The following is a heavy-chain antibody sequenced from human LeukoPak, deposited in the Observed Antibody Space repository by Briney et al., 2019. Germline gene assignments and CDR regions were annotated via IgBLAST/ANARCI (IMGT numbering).Heavy chain of an antibody. Sequence: GGSLRLSCAASGFTFSSYGMHWVRQAPGKGLEWVAVISYDGSNKYYADSVKGRFTISRDNSKNTLYLQMNSLRAEDTAVYYCAKDLGYGGTLDYWGQGTLVTVSS. CDR1: GFTFSSYG. V-gene: IGHV3-30*18. CDR3: AKDLGYGGTLDY. J-gene: IGHJ4*02. CDR2: ISYDGSNK. D-gene: IGHD4-23*01.